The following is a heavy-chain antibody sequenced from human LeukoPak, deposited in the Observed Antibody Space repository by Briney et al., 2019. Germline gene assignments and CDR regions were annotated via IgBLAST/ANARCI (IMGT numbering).Heavy chain of an antibody. Sequence: GGSLRLSCAASGLTFSNYVMTWVRQAPGKGLEWVSGISASGGSTYYADSVKGRFTISRDNSKNTLFVQMNSLRAEDTAIYYCAKVGEYSGYDSLGDSWGQGTLVTVSS. CDR2: ISASGGST. CDR3: AKVGEYSGYDSLGDS. D-gene: IGHD5-12*01. J-gene: IGHJ4*02. V-gene: IGHV3-23*01. CDR1: GLTFSNYV.